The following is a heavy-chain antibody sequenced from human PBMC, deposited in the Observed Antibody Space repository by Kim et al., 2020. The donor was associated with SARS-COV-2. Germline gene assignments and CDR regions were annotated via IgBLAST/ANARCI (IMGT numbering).Heavy chain of an antibody. CDR3: ARQRGQYLAPLDY. CDR1: GDSSSSSY. V-gene: IGHV4-59*08. Sequence: SETQSLTCTISGDSSSSSYWNWFRQPPGKGLEWIGYISYSGNTNYRPSLKSRVAISVDTSKSQVSLKVRSVTAADTAVYYCARQRGQYLAPLDYWGQGIL. D-gene: IGHD3-10*01. J-gene: IGHJ4*01. CDR2: ISYSGNT.